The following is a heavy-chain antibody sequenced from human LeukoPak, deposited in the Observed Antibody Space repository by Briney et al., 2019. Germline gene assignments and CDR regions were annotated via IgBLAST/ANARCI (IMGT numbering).Heavy chain of an antibody. CDR1: GFTFSSYA. Sequence: GGSLRLSCAASGFTFSSYAMHWVRQAPGKGLEWVAVISYDGSNKYYADSVKGRFTISRDNSKNTLYLQMNSLRAEDTAVYYCARGGFIVVVPAAPGPWGQGTLATVSS. D-gene: IGHD2-2*01. CDR2: ISYDGSNK. J-gene: IGHJ5*02. CDR3: ARGGFIVVVPAAPGP. V-gene: IGHV3-30*01.